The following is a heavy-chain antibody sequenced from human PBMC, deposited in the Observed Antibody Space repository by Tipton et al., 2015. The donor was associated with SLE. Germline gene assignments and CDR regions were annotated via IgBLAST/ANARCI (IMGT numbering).Heavy chain of an antibody. Sequence: QSGAEVKKPGASVKVSCKASGYTFTSYDINWVRQATGQGLEWMGWMNPNSGNTGYAQKFKGRVTMTRNTSISTAYMELSSPRSEDTAVYYCARGARYSDFWSGYSGYAFDIWGQGTMVTVSS. CDR1: GYTFTSYD. D-gene: IGHD3-3*01. CDR3: ARGARYSDFWSGYSGYAFDI. V-gene: IGHV1-8*01. J-gene: IGHJ3*02. CDR2: MNPNSGNT.